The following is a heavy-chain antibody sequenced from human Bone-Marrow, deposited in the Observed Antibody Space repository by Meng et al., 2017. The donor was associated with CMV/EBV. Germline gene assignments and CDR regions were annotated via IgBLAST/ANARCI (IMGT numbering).Heavy chain of an antibody. D-gene: IGHD6-6*01. Sequence: GGSLRLSCAASRFTFSSYSMNWVRQAPGKGLEWVSSISSSSSYIYYVDSVKGRFTISRDNAKNSLFLQMNSLRAEDTAVYYCARDDPVYSSSSNYYYYGMDVWGQGTTVTVSS. J-gene: IGHJ6*02. CDR2: ISSSSSYI. V-gene: IGHV3-21*01. CDR3: ARDDPVYSSSSNYYYYGMDV. CDR1: RFTFSSYS.